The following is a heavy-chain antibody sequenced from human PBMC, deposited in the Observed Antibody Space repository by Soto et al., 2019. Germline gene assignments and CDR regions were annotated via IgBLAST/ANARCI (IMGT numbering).Heavy chain of an antibody. D-gene: IGHD3-16*02. CDR3: ARDRWTSRANWFDP. J-gene: IGHJ5*02. CDR2: ISDSGTT. Sequence: SETLSLTCSVFGGSIDSYYWSWVRQAPGKGLEWIGHISDSGTTNYNPSLGSRVTISVDTSRKLFSLKLSPVTAADTAVYFCARDRWTSRANWFDPWGPGTLVTVSS. V-gene: IGHV4-59*12. CDR1: GGSIDSYY.